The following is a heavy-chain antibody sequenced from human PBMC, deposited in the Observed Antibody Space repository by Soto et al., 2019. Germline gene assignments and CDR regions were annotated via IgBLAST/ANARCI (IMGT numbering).Heavy chain of an antibody. CDR2: INPSAGRT. CDR1: GYIFTNSY. J-gene: IGHJ4*02. Sequence: QVQLVQSGAEVQKPGASVRVSCKASGYIFTNSYLHWVRQAPGQGLEWMGIINPSAGRTNYAKNFQGRVTMTADTSTSTVYMELSSLRSEDTAVYYCARETDILTGFVIDYWGQGTLVIVSS. D-gene: IGHD3-9*01. V-gene: IGHV1-46*01. CDR3: ARETDILTGFVIDY.